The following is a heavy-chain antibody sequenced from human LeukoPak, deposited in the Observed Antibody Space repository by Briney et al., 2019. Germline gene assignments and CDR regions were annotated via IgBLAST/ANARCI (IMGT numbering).Heavy chain of an antibody. J-gene: IGHJ4*02. CDR1: GFAFSTYY. Sequence: GGSLRLSCAASGFAFSTYYIHWVRQPPGKGLEWVAVISYDGRNMYYGDSVKGRFTISRDNSKNTLYLQMNSLRPEDAAVYYCAKSLSSGWSSYYFGDWGQGTLVAVSS. CDR2: ISYDGRNM. CDR3: AKSLSSGWSSYYFGD. V-gene: IGHV3-30*18. D-gene: IGHD6-19*01.